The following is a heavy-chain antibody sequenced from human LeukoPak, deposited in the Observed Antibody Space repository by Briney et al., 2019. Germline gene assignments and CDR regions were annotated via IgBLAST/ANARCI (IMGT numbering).Heavy chain of an antibody. CDR1: GFTFSTYW. J-gene: IGHJ4*02. CDR2: IKEDGSEK. V-gene: IGHV3-7*01. CDR3: ARDVASRTADY. Sequence: GGSLRLSCAASGFTFSTYWMSWVRQAPGKGLEGVGNIKEDGSEKYYVDSVKGLFTISRDNAKNSLYLQMNSLRTEDTAVYYCARDVASRTADYWGQGTLVTVSS. D-gene: IGHD6-6*01.